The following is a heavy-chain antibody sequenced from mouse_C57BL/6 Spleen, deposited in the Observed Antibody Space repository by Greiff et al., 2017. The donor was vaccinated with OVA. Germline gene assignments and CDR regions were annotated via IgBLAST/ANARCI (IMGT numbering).Heavy chain of an antibody. CDR1: GFSLTSYG. V-gene: IGHV2-2*01. CDR2: IWSGGST. J-gene: IGHJ4*01. Sequence: VKLVESGPGLVQPSQSLSITCTVSGFSLTSYGVHWVRQSPGKGLEWLGVIWSGGSTDYNAAFISRLSISKDNSKSQVFFKMNSLQADDTAIYYCARPRPFYGSSYGYAMDYWGQGTSVTVSS. D-gene: IGHD1-1*01. CDR3: ARPRPFYGSSYGYAMDY.